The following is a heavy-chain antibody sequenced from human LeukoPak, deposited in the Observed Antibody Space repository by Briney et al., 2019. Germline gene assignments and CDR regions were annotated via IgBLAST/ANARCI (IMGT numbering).Heavy chain of an antibody. CDR2: ISSSSSYI. Sequence: PGGSLGLSCAASGFTFSSYSMNWVRQAPGKGLEWVSSISSSSSYIYYADSVKGRFTISRDNAKNSLYLQMNSLRAEDTAVYYCARRSSYGDSPYFDYWGQGTLVTVSS. V-gene: IGHV3-21*01. CDR3: ARRSSYGDSPYFDY. J-gene: IGHJ4*02. D-gene: IGHD4-17*01. CDR1: GFTFSSYS.